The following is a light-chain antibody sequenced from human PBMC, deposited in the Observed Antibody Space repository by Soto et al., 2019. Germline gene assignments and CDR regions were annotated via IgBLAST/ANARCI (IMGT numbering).Light chain of an antibody. Sequence: EIVMTQSPATLSVSPGERATLSCRASQSISSDLAWYQQKPGQAPRLLIYGASTRATDIPARISGSGSGTDFTLTIISLQAEEFAVYYCQQYNKWPPQYTFGQGTKLEIK. CDR1: QSISSD. CDR2: GAS. J-gene: IGKJ2*01. CDR3: QQYNKWPPQYT. V-gene: IGKV3-15*01.